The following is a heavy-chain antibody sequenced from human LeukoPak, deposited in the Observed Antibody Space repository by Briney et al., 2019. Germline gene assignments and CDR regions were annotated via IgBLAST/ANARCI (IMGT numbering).Heavy chain of an antibody. CDR1: GFTFGDYA. J-gene: IGHJ6*03. Sequence: GGSLRLSCTASGFTFGDYAMSWVRQAPGKGLEWVGFIRSNAYGGTTEYAASVKGRFTISRDDSKSIAYLQMNSLKTEDTAVYYCTRDERGYSYGDYYYMDVWGKGTTVTVSS. CDR2: IRSNAYGGTT. D-gene: IGHD5-18*01. V-gene: IGHV3-49*04. CDR3: TRDERGYSYGDYYYMDV.